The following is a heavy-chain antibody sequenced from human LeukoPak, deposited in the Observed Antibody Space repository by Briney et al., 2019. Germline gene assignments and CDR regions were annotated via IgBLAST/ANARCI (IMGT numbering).Heavy chain of an antibody. V-gene: IGHV1-46*01. Sequence: ASVKVSCKASGYTFTSYYMHWVRQAPGQGLEGMGIINPSGGSTSYAQKFQGRVTMTRDMSTSTVYMELSSLRSEDTAVYYCARETYAEYSSSPDLYYFDYWDQGTLVTVSS. D-gene: IGHD6-6*01. CDR1: GYTFTSYY. CDR3: ARETYAEYSSSPDLYYFDY. CDR2: INPSGGST. J-gene: IGHJ4*02.